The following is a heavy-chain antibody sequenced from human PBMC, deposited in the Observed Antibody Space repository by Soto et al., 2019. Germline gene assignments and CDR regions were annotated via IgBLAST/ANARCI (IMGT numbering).Heavy chain of an antibody. J-gene: IGHJ4*02. CDR2: FYYRGST. Sequence: QVQLQESGPGLVKPSETLSLTCTVSGGSISNYYWSWIRQPPGKGLEWIGYFYYRGSTNYNPSLKSRVTISAAPSRTQFSLNLSSVTAADTAVYYCAREHLTNANFDYWGQGTLVTVSS. CDR3: AREHLTNANFDY. CDR1: GGSISNYY. V-gene: IGHV4-59*01.